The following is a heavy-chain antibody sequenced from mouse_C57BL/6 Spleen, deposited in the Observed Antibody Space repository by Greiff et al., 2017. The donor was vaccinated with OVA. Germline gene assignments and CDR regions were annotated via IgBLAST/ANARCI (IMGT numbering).Heavy chain of an antibody. J-gene: IGHJ4*01. CDR3: ARTWYSKEDAMDY. CDR1: GFSLTSYG. D-gene: IGHD2-5*01. CDR2: IWSGGST. Sequence: VQLVESGPGLVQPSQSLSITCTVSGFSLTSYGVHWVRQSPGKGLEWLGVIWSGGSTDYNAAFISRLSISKDNSKSQFFFKMNILQADDTAIYYCARTWYSKEDAMDYWGQGTSVTVSS. V-gene: IGHV2-2*01.